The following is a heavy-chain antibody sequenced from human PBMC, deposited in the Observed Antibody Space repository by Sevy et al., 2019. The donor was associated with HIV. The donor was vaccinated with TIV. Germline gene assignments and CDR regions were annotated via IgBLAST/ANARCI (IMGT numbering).Heavy chain of an antibody. CDR2: IRYDGSNK. D-gene: IGHD2-15*01. CDR3: VKAPPGGTTYYYYFYMDV. CDR1: GFTFSSYG. J-gene: IGHJ6*03. Sequence: GGSLRLSCAASGFTFSSYGMHWVRQAPGKGLEWVAFIRYDGSNKYYADSVKGRFTISRDNSKNTLYLQMNSLRAEDTAVYYCVKAPPGGTTYYYYFYMDVWGKGTTVTVSS. V-gene: IGHV3-30*02.